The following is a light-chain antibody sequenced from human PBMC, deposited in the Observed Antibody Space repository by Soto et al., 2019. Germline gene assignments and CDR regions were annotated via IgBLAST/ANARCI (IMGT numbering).Light chain of an antibody. CDR1: QSVSTY. Sequence: DILMTQSPSSLSASLGDRVTITCRASQSVSTYLNWYQQKPGLAPQLLVSAASSLQSGVPSRFSGSGSGTDFTLIISSLQPEDFATYYCQQSYSTPWTFGQGTNVEI. V-gene: IGKV1-39*01. J-gene: IGKJ1*01. CDR2: AAS. CDR3: QQSYSTPWT.